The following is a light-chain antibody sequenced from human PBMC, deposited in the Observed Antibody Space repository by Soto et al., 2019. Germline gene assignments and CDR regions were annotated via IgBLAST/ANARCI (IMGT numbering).Light chain of an antibody. Sequence: EIVMTQSPATLSVSPGARATLSCRASQSISSNLAWIQQKPGQAPRLLIYGASTRASGVPARFSGGWSGTEFTLTIRSPQSEEFAHYYSEHYHNWTPFTFGQGTKLELK. CDR3: EHYHNWTPFT. CDR2: GAS. CDR1: QSISSN. J-gene: IGKJ2*01. V-gene: IGKV3-15*01.